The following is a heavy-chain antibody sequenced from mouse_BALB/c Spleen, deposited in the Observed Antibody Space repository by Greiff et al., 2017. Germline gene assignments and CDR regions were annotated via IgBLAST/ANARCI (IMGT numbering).Heavy chain of an antibody. V-gene: IGHV1S81*02. CDR2: INPSNGGT. D-gene: IGHD3-3*01. CDR3: TRGWGFAY. Sequence: QVQLQQSGAELVKPGASVKLSCKASGYTFTSYYMYWVKQRPGQGLEWIGEINPSNGGTNFNEKFKSKATLTVDKSSSTAYMQLSSLTSEDSAVYYCTRGWGFAYWGQGTLVTGSA. J-gene: IGHJ3*01. CDR1: GYTFTSYY.